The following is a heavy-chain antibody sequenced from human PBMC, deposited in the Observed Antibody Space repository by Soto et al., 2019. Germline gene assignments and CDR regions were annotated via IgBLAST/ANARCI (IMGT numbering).Heavy chain of an antibody. CDR1: GYTFTGYY. CDR3: ARDPGYDILTGYPTINYYYYGMDV. CDR2: INPNNGST. D-gene: IGHD3-9*01. J-gene: IGHJ6*02. V-gene: IGHV1-2*02. Sequence: ASVKVSCKASGYTFTGYYMHWVRQAPGQGLEWMGWINPNNGSTNYAQKLQGRVTMTTDTSTSTAYMELRSLRSDDTAVYYCARDPGYDILTGYPTINYYYYGMDVWGQGTTVTVSS.